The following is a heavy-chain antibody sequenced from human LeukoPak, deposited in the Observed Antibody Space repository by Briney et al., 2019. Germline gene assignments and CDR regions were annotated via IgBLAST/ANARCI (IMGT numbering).Heavy chain of an antibody. CDR1: GFTFSSYA. J-gene: IGHJ4*02. Sequence: GGSLRLSCAASGFTFSSYAMNWVRQAPGKGLEWVSAISGSGGSTYYADSVKGRFTISRDTSKNTLYLQMSNLRAEDTAVYYCAKGRYSTSSGLDYWGQGTLVTVSS. CDR3: AKGRYSTSSGLDY. D-gene: IGHD6-6*01. CDR2: ISGSGGST. V-gene: IGHV3-23*01.